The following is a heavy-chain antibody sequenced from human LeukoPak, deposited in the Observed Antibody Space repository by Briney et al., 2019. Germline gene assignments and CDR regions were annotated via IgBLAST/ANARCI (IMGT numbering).Heavy chain of an antibody. V-gene: IGHV3-53*05. D-gene: IGHD2/OR15-2a*01. J-gene: IGHJ4*02. CDR1: GFTVSAYS. Sequence: GGSLRLSCAASGFTVSAYSMGWVRQAPGKGLEWLSLIYSGDRTYHADSVKGRFTISRDNSKNTLYLQMNSLRAEDTAVYYCAKDQDYYYFDYWGQGTLVTVSS. CDR2: IYSGDRT. CDR3: AKDQDYYYFDY.